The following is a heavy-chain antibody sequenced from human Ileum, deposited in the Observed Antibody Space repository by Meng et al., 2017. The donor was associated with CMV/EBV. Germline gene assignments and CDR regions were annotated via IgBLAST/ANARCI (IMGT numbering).Heavy chain of an antibody. CDR3: ARVKRTTQYYFDY. CDR2: INPNSGGT. J-gene: IGHJ4*02. V-gene: IGHV1-2*02. Sequence: CKASGYTFTGYYMHWLRQAPGQGLEWMGWINPNSGGTNYAQKFQGRVTMTRDTSISTAYMELSRLRSDDTAVYYCARVKRTTQYYFDYWGQGTLVTVSS. D-gene: IGHD1-7*01. CDR1: GYTFTGYY.